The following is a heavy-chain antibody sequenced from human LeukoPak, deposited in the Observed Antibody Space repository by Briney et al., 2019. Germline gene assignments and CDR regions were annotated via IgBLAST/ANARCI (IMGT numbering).Heavy chain of an antibody. D-gene: IGHD1/OR15-1a*01. CDR1: GFSLRSSPMG. V-gene: IGHV2-5*02. Sequence: SGPTLVNPTETLTLTCTFSGFSLRSSPMGVGWIRQPPGKALEWLALIYWDDDKRYRPSLQSRLTITKDTSKNQVVLTMTNMDPVDTATYFCAHRLDLVGNWHSGAFDFWGRGTMVTVST. CDR2: IYWDDDK. CDR3: AHRLDLVGNWHSGAFDF. J-gene: IGHJ3*01.